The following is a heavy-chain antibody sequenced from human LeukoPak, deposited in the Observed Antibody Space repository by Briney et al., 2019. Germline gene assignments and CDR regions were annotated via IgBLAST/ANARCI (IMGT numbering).Heavy chain of an antibody. J-gene: IGHJ6*02. V-gene: IGHV1-69*04. CDR1: GGTFSSYA. Sequence: GSSVKVSCKASGGTFSSYAISWVRQAPGQGLEWMGRIIPILGIANYAQKFQGRVTITADKSTSTAYMELSSLRSEDTAVYYCARAGGYSGSPRDYYGMDVWGQGTTVTVSS. CDR3: ARAGGYSGSPRDYYGMDV. CDR2: IIPILGIA. D-gene: IGHD1-26*01.